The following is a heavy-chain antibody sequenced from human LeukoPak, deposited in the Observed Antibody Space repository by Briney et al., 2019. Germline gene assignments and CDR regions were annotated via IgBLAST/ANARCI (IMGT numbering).Heavy chain of an antibody. CDR2: ISSSSSYI. V-gene: IGHV3-21*01. D-gene: IGHD5-12*01. CDR1: GFTLSSYS. Sequence: GGSLTLSCAPSGFTLSSYSMKWGRQAPGKGLEWVSSISSSSSYIYYGDSVKGRFTISRDNAKDSLYLQMNSLRAEDTAVYYCARDYEIYWGQGTLVTVSS. J-gene: IGHJ4*02. CDR3: ARDYEIY.